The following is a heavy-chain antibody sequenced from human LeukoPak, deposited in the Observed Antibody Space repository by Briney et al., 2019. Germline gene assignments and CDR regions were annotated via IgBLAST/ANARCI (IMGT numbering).Heavy chain of an antibody. CDR3: AKGLRAQQWLSFDY. J-gene: IGHJ4*02. Sequence: PGRSLRLSCAASGFTFRNYGMHWVRQAPGKGLEWVSAISGSGGYTYYADSVKGRFTISRDNSKNTLYLQMNSLRAEDTAVYYCAKGLRAQQWLSFDYWGQGTLVTVSS. CDR2: ISGSGGYT. CDR1: GFTFRNYG. D-gene: IGHD5-18*01. V-gene: IGHV3-23*01.